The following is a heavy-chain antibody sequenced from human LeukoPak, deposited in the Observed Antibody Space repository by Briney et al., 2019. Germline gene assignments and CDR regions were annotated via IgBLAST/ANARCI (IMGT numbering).Heavy chain of an antibody. V-gene: IGHV3-48*02. CDR1: GFTSSSYN. D-gene: IGHD2-2*01. J-gene: IGHJ4*02. Sequence: GGSLRLSCAASGFTSSSYNMNWVRQAPGKGLEWVSYVSSSSSTRYYADSVKGRFTISRDNDKNSLYLQMNSLRDEDTAVYYCARDPGYCGRTSCYAVWNFDSWGQGTLVTVSS. CDR2: VSSSSSTR. CDR3: ARDPGYCGRTSCYAVWNFDS.